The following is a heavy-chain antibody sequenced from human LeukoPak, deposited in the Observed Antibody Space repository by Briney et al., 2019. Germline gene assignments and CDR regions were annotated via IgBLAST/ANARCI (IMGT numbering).Heavy chain of an antibody. Sequence: KPSETLSLTCIVSGGSISSSRFYWGWIRQPPGKGLEWIGTIYYSGSTYYNPSLKSRVSISADTSKNQFSLNLSSVTAPDTGVYYCARHVSSDLRIVVVTSDWYFDRWGRGTLVTVSS. V-gene: IGHV4-39*01. D-gene: IGHD2-21*02. CDR1: GGSISSSRFY. J-gene: IGHJ2*01. CDR2: IYYSGST. CDR3: ARHVSSDLRIVVVTSDWYFDR.